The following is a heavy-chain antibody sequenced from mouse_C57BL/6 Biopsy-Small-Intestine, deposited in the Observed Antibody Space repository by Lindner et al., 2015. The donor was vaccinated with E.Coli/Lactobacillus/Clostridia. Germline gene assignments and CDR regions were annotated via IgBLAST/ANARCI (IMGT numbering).Heavy chain of an antibody. Sequence: EQGLEWIGRIDPEDGETKYAPKFQGKATITADTSSNTAYLQLSSLTSEDTAVYYCARGYSYWYFDVWGTGTTVTVSS. CDR2: IDPEDGET. CDR3: ARGYSYWYFDV. J-gene: IGHJ1*03. V-gene: IGHV14-2*01. D-gene: IGHD2-12*01.